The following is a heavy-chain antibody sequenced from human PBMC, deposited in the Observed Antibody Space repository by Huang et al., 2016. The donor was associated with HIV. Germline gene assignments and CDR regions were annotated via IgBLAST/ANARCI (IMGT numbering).Heavy chain of an antibody. V-gene: IGHV5-51*01. CDR3: ARRFSSSSGYFDY. CDR1: GYSFSSYW. D-gene: IGHD6-6*01. Sequence: VQLVQSGAEVKKTGESLKSSCKCSGYSFSSYWLAWVRQMPGKGLEWRGSIFTDDIDTKYSPSFEGQVTISAEKSVGTAYLQWSSLKASDTAMYYWARRFSSSSGYFDYWGQGSLVTVSS. CDR2: IFTDDIDT. J-gene: IGHJ4*02.